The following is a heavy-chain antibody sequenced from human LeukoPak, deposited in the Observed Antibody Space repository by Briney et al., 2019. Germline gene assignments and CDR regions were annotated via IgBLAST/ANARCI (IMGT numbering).Heavy chain of an antibody. Sequence: GESLKISCKGSGYSFPTYWIAWVRQMPGKGLEWMGIIYPDESNIRYSPSFQGQVTISADKPISTAYLQWSSLKASYTAMYYCARPPSRGYSSSFEYWGQGTLVTVSS. V-gene: IGHV5-51*01. D-gene: IGHD2-2*03. CDR1: GYSFPTYW. CDR3: ARPPSRGYSSSFEY. J-gene: IGHJ4*02. CDR2: IYPDESNI.